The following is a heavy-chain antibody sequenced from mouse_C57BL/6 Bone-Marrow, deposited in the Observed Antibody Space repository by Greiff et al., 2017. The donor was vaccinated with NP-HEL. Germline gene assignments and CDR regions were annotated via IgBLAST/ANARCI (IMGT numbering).Heavy chain of an antibody. D-gene: IGHD3-2*02. CDR3: ARWGFRDAMDY. CDR1: GYTFTSYW. V-gene: IGHV1-53*01. CDR2: INPSNGGT. J-gene: IGHJ4*01. Sequence: QVQLQQPGTELVKPGASVKLSCKASGYTFTSYWMHWVKQRPGQGLEWIGNINPSNGGTNYNQKFKGKATLTVDKSSSTAYMELNSLTSEDSAVYYCARWGFRDAMDYWGQGTSVTVSS.